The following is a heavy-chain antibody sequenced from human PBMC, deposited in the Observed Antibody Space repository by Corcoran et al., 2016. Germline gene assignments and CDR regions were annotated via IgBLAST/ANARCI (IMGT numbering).Heavy chain of an antibody. CDR2: ISSSSTI. D-gene: IGHD2-2*01. CDR3: ARARYCSSTSCYASYFDY. CDR1: GFTFSSYS. Sequence: EVQLVESGGGLVQPGGSLRLSCAASGFTFSSYSMNWVRQAPGKGLEWVSYISSSSTIYYADSVKGRFTISRDNAKNSLYLQMNSLRAEDTAVYYCARARYCSSTSCYASYFDYWGQGTLVTVSS. J-gene: IGHJ4*02. V-gene: IGHV3-48*04.